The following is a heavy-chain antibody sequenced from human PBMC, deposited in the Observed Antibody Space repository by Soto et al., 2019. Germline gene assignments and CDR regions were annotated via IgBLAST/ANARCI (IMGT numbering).Heavy chain of an antibody. Sequence: EVQLLESGGGLVQPGGSLRLSCAASGFTFSSYAMSWVRQAPGKGLEWVSAISGSGGSTYYADSVKGRFTISRDNSKNTLYLQMNSLRAEDTAVYYCAKESGFVTTVRGGYFDYWGQGTLVTVSS. D-gene: IGHD3-10*01. CDR2: ISGSGGST. V-gene: IGHV3-23*01. J-gene: IGHJ4*02. CDR3: AKESGFVTTVRGGYFDY. CDR1: GFTFSSYA.